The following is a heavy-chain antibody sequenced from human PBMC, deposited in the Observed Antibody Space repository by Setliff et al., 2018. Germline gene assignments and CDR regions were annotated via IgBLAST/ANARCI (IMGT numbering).Heavy chain of an antibody. D-gene: IGHD3-22*01. CDR1: RFTFSNYW. CDR3: AKDRGYYDSSGSSGWFDY. J-gene: IGHJ4*02. V-gene: IGHV3-23*01. Sequence: GSLRLSCAASRFTFSNYWMSWVRQAPGKGLEWVSAISGSGGSTYYADSVKGRFTISRDNSKNTLYLQMNSLRAEDTAVYYCAKDRGYYDSSGSSGWFDYWGQGTLVTVSS. CDR2: ISGSGGST.